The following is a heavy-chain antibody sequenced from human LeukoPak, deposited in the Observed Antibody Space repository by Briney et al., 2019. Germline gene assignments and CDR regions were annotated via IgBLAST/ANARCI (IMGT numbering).Heavy chain of an antibody. V-gene: IGHV3-7*01. CDR2: IKQDGSEK. J-gene: IGHJ3*02. Sequence: ETLSLTCTVSGGSISSYYWSWVRQAPGKGLEWVANIKQDGSEKYYVDSVKGRFTISRDNAKNSLYLQMNSLRAEDTAVYYCARERAYYDFWSGDTSDAFDIWGQGTMVTVSS. CDR1: GGSISSYY. CDR3: ARERAYYDFWSGDTSDAFDI. D-gene: IGHD3-3*01.